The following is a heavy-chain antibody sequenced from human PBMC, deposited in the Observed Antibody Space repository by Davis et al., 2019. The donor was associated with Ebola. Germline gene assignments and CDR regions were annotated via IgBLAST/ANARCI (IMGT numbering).Heavy chain of an antibody. Sequence: ASVKVSCKASGYTFYNYGVTWVRQAPGQGLEWMGWISAYSGDTKYAQKFQGRVTMTTDTSTGTAYMELWSLRSDDTAVYYCARDPTIYDFRSNESKLGHWGQGTLVTVSS. D-gene: IGHD3-3*01. CDR2: ISAYSGDT. V-gene: IGHV1-18*01. J-gene: IGHJ4*02. CDR3: ARDPTIYDFRSNESKLGH. CDR1: GYTFYNYG.